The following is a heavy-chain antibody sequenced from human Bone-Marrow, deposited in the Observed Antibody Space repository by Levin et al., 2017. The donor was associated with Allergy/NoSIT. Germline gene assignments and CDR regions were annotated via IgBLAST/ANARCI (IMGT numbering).Heavy chain of an antibody. J-gene: IGHJ4*02. V-gene: IGHV3-30*03. CDR2: IIHDGTHK. CDR1: GFSFSNYG. CDR3: ATGSFDN. Sequence: PGGSLRLSCTASGFSFSNYGMHWVRQAPGKGLEWVAVIIHDGTHKNYADSVKGRFTISRDNSKNTRYLQMNSLRPEDTALYYCATGSFDNWGQGTLVTVSS.